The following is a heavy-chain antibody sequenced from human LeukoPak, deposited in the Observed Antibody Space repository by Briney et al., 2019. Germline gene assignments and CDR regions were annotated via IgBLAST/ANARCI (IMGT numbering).Heavy chain of an antibody. CDR3: ASLSLLGYCSSTSCYAGGRPIDY. Sequence: PSETLSLTCTVSGGSISSYYWSWIRQPPGKGLEWIGYISYSGSTNYNPSLKSRVTISVDTTKNQFSLKLTSVTAADTAVYYCASLSLLGYCSSTSCYAGGRPIDYWGQGTLVTVSS. CDR1: GGSISSYY. J-gene: IGHJ4*02. V-gene: IGHV4-59*01. CDR2: ISYSGST. D-gene: IGHD2-2*01.